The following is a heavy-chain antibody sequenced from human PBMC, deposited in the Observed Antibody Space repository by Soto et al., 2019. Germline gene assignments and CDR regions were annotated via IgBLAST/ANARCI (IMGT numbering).Heavy chain of an antibody. V-gene: IGHV4-30-2*01. CDR3: ARTPDY. J-gene: IGHJ4*02. D-gene: IGHD2-15*01. Sequence: QLQLQESGSGRVKPSQTLSLTCAVSGGSISSGGYSWSWIRQPPGKGLEWIVYIYHSGNTYYNPSLKSRVTISVDRSKNKFSLKLISVTAADTAVYYWARTPDYWGQGNLVTVSS. CDR1: GGSISSGGYS. CDR2: IYHSGNT.